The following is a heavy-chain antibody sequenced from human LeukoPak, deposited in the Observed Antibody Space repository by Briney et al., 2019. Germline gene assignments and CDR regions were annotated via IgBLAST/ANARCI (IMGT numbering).Heavy chain of an antibody. CDR2: IRYDGSNK. J-gene: IGHJ4*02. V-gene: IGHV3-30*02. D-gene: IGHD2-2*01. CDR3: ARDQGCSSTNCYSLFFHY. CDR1: GFTFRSYA. Sequence: HPGGSLRLSCAASGFTFRSYAMHWVRQAPGKGLEWLGIIRYDGSNKFYADSVKGRFTISRDNSQNTLYLQMNSLRAEDTAVYYCARDQGCSSTNCYSLFFHYWGQGTLVTVSS.